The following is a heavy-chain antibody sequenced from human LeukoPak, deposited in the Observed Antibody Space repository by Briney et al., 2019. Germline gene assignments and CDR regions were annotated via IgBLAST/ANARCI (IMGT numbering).Heavy chain of an antibody. D-gene: IGHD6-6*01. Sequence: PGGSLRLSCAASGFTFSSYAMSWVRQAPGKGLEWVSAISGSGGSTYYADSVKGRFTISRDNSKNTLYLQMNSLRAEDTAVYYCAKDGLDLAARRYFDCWGQGTLVTVPS. V-gene: IGHV3-23*01. CDR3: AKDGLDLAARRYFDC. CDR1: GFTFSSYA. CDR2: ISGSGGST. J-gene: IGHJ4*02.